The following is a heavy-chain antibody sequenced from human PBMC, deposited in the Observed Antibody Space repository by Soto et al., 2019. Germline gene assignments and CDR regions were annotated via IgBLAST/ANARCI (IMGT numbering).Heavy chain of an antibody. CDR3: ASLYSGYDLDYYYGMDV. D-gene: IGHD5-12*01. Sequence: GGSVEGSCQAFGFTFSSYGFSWVRQGPGQGLEWMGWISAYNGNTNYAQKLQGRVTMTTDTSTSTAYMELRSLRSDDTAVYYCASLYSGYDLDYYYGMDVWGQGTTVTVSS. CDR1: GFTFSSYG. CDR2: ISAYNGNT. V-gene: IGHV1-18*01. J-gene: IGHJ6*02.